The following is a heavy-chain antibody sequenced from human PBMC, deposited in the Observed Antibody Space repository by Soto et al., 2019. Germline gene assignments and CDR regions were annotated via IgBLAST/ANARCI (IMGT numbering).Heavy chain of an antibody. CDR2: IYYSGST. CDR1: GGSISSGGYY. Sequence: SETLSLTCTVSGGSISSGGYYWSWLRQHPGKGLEWIGYIYYSGSTYYNPSLKSRVTISVDTSKNQFSLKLSSVTAADTAVYYCARETRHYDILTGYYTPDNWFDPWGQGTLVTSPQ. D-gene: IGHD3-9*01. CDR3: ARETRHYDILTGYYTPDNWFDP. J-gene: IGHJ5*02. V-gene: IGHV4-31*03.